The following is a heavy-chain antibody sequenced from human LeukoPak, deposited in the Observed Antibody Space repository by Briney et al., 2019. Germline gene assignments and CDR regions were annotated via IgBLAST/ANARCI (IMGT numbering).Heavy chain of an antibody. CDR3: AKDMNSWRDGSGLGDYFDY. J-gene: IGHJ4*02. CDR2: INNDGSSI. D-gene: IGHD6-19*01. V-gene: IGHV3-74*01. Sequence: GWALRLSCAASGNTFSSDWMYWVRQAPGKGLVWVSRINNDGSSIVYADTVKGRFTISRDNSKNTLYLQMNSLRADDTAVYYCAKDMNSWRDGSGLGDYFDYWGQGTLVTVSS. CDR1: GNTFSSDW.